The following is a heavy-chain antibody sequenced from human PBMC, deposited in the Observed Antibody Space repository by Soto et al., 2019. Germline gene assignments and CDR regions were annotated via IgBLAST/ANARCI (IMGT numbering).Heavy chain of an antibody. D-gene: IGHD3-16*01. CDR3: ARVDKGDYYYYGMDV. J-gene: IGHJ6*02. CDR1: GGSFSDYY. Sequence: SETLSLTCAVYGGSFSDYYWSWIRQPPGKGLEWIGEINHSGSTNYNPSLKSRVTISVDTSKNQFSLKLSSVTAADTAVYYCARVDKGDYYYYGMDVWGQGTTVTVSS. CDR2: INHSGST. V-gene: IGHV4-34*01.